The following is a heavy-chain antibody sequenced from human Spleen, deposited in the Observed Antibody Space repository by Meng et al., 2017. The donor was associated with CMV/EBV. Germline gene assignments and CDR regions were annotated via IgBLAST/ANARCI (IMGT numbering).Heavy chain of an antibody. V-gene: IGHV4-34*01. CDR2: INHSGST. Sequence: SETLCLTFAVYGGSFSGYYWSWIRQSPRTGLEWIGEINHSGSTIYNPPLKGRMTISVDTSKNQFSLRVSSVTAADTAVYYCARVRVGATSDLDYWGPGTLVTVSS. CDR3: ARVRVGATSDLDY. D-gene: IGHD1-26*01. J-gene: IGHJ4*02. CDR1: GGSFSGYY.